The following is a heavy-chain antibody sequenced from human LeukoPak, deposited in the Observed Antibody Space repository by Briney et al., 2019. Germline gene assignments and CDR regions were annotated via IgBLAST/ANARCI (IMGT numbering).Heavy chain of an antibody. D-gene: IGHD3-16*02. CDR3: AIGDGLGELSSSFEY. J-gene: IGHJ4*02. CDR1: SFTFSSYA. Sequence: GGPLRLSCAASSFTFSSYAMHWVRQAPGKGLEWVTVISYDGSNKYYADSVKGRFTIYRDNSKNTLYLQMNSLRAEDTAVYYCAIGDGLGELSSSFEYWGQGTLVTVSS. CDR2: ISYDGSNK. V-gene: IGHV3-30*04.